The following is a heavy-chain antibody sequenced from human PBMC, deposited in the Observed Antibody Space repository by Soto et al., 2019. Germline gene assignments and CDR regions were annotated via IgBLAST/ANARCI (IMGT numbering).Heavy chain of an antibody. CDR2: ILYDGSNK. CDR1: GFTFSNYG. D-gene: IGHD2-2*01. Sequence: QVQLVESGGGVVQAGRSLRLSCAASGFTFSNYGMHWVRQTPGKGLEWVALILYDGSNKYYADSVKGRFTISRDNSKNTLYLQVSSLRAEDTAVYYCAKSRDAYNFYFYYGMDVWGQGTTVPVSS. CDR3: AKSRDAYNFYFYYGMDV. J-gene: IGHJ6*02. V-gene: IGHV3-30*18.